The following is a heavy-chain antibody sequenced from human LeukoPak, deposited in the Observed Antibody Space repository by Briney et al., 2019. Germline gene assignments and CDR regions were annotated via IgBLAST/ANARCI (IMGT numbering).Heavy chain of an antibody. CDR2: IYHSGST. CDR1: GGSISSSNW. J-gene: IGHJ3*02. Sequence: PSETLSLTCAVSGGSISSSNWWSWVRQPPGKGLEWIGEIYHSGSTNYNPSLKSRVTISVDTSKNQFSLKLSSVTAADTAVYFCARGPYSYDSSDAFDIWGQGTMVTVSS. CDR3: ARGPYSYDSSDAFDI. D-gene: IGHD3-22*01. V-gene: IGHV4-4*02.